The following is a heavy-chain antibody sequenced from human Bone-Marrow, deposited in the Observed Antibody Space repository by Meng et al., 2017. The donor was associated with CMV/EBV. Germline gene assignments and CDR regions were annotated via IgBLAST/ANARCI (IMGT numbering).Heavy chain of an antibody. D-gene: IGHD6-6*01. J-gene: IGHJ4*02. CDR1: GFTFSSYS. V-gene: IGHV3-21*01. CDR2: ISSSSSYI. Sequence: GESLKISCAASGFTFSSYSMNWVRQAPGKGLEWVSSISSSSSYIYYADSVKGRFTISRDNSKNTLYLQMNSLRAEDTAVYYCARWPYSSLFDYWGQETLVTVSS. CDR3: ARWPYSSLFDY.